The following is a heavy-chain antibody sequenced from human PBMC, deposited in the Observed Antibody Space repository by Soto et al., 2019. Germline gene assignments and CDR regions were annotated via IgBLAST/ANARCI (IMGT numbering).Heavy chain of an antibody. Sequence: SETLSLTCTVSGGSISSYYWSWIRRPPGKGLEWIGYIYYSGSTNYNPSLKSRVTISVDTSKNQFSLKLSSVTAADTAVYYCARDLRLVGTFDYYYYGMDVWGQGTTVTVS. CDR2: IYYSGST. J-gene: IGHJ6*02. CDR1: GGSISSYY. CDR3: ARDLRLVGTFDYYYYGMDV. V-gene: IGHV4-59*01. D-gene: IGHD3-9*01.